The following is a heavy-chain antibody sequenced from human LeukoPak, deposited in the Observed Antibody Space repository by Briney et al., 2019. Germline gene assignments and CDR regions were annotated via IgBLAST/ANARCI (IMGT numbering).Heavy chain of an antibody. J-gene: IGHJ4*02. Sequence: GASVKVSCKASGYTFTNYYMHWVRQAPGQGLEWMGIINPSGGSTSYAQKFQGRVTMTRDMSTSTVYMELSSLRSEDTAVYYCAREDTVTNLFDYWGQGTLVTVSS. CDR2: INPSGGST. V-gene: IGHV1-46*01. D-gene: IGHD4-17*01. CDR3: AREDTVTNLFDY. CDR1: GYTFTNYY.